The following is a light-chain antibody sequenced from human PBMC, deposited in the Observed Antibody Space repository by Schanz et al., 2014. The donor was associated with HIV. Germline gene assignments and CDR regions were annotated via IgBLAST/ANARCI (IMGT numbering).Light chain of an antibody. V-gene: IGKV3-20*01. J-gene: IGKJ3*01. CDR3: QQDGSS. CDR1: QSVSSN. CDR2: GAS. Sequence: EIVLTQSPVILSLSPGERATLSCRASQSVSSNLAWYQQKPGQAPRLLIYGASSRATGIPDRFSGSGSGTDFTLTISRLEPEDFAVYYCQQDGSSFGPGTKVEIK.